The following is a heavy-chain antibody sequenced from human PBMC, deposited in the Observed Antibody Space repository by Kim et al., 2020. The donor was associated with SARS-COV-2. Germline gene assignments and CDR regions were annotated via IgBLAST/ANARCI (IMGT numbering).Heavy chain of an antibody. V-gene: IGHV4-59*01. D-gene: IGHD6-6*01. CDR1: GGSISSYY. Sequence: SETLSLTCTVSGGSISSYYWSWIRQPPGKGLEWIGYIYYSGSTNYNPSLKSRVTISVDTSKNQFSLKLSSVTAADTAVYYCARDHAESSSSIWFDPWGQGTLVTVSS. CDR3: ARDHAESSSSIWFDP. J-gene: IGHJ5*02. CDR2: IYYSGST.